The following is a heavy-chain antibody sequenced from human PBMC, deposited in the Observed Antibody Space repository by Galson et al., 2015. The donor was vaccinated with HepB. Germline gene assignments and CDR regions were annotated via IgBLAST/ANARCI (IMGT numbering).Heavy chain of an antibody. J-gene: IGHJ3*02. CDR3: AKSPVATFDAFDI. V-gene: IGHV3-48*01. Sequence: LRLSCAASEFTFSNYNMNWVRQAPGKGLEWLSSISGNSNTIYYADSVKGRFTISRDNSKNTLYLQMNSLRAEDTAVYYCAKSPVATFDAFDIWGQGTMVTVSS. CDR2: ISGNSNTI. D-gene: IGHD5-12*01. CDR1: EFTFSNYN.